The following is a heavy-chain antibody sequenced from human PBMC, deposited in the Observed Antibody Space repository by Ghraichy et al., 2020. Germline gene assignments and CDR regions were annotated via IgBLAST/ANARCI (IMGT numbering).Heavy chain of an antibody. CDR3: ARWPTSRVMFDY. Sequence: ETLSLTCTVSGGSIIGYYWIWIRQPAGKGLEWIGRISATGSTNYNPSLKSRVTMSVDTSNNQFSMKLSSVTAADTAVYYFARWPTSRVMFDYWGQGALVTVSS. CDR1: GGSIIGYY. V-gene: IGHV4-4*07. J-gene: IGHJ4*02. D-gene: IGHD2-8*01. CDR2: ISATGST.